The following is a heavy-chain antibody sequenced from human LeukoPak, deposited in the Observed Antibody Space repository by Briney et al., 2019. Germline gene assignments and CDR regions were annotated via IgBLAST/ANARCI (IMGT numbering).Heavy chain of an antibody. CDR3: ARVTHTELSTWFDP. J-gene: IGHJ5*02. CDR1: RYTFTSYY. Sequence: GASVKVSCKASRYTFTSYYMHWVRQAPGQGLEWMGGIIPIFGSSNYAQKFQGRVTITADESTTTAYMELSSLRSEDTAVYYCARVTHTELSTWFDPWGQGTLVTVSS. V-gene: IGHV1-69*13. D-gene: IGHD5-18*01. CDR2: IIPIFGSS.